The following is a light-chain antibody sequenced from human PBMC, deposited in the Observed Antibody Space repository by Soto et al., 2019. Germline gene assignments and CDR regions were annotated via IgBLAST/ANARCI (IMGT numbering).Light chain of an antibody. CDR3: QQYVTSAIT. CDR2: GAS. V-gene: IGKV4-1*01. Sequence: DIVMTQSPDSLAVSLGESATINCKSSQSVLYISNNKNYLAWYQQKPGQAPRLLIYGASNRATGIPDRFSGSGSGTDFTLTISRLEPEDFAVYYCQQYVTSAITFGQGTRLEIK. J-gene: IGKJ5*01. CDR1: QSVLYISNNKNY.